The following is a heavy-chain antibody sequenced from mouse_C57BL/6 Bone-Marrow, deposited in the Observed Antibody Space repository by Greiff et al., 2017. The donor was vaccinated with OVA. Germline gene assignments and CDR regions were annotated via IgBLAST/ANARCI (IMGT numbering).Heavy chain of an antibody. CDR1: GYTVNDDE. Sequence: QVQLKQSGAELVRPGASVTMSGKASGYTVNDDEMHWVKQTPVHGLEWIGAIDPETGGTAYNQKFKGKAILTADKSSSTAYMELRSLTSEDSAAYYCTRLCDYDSSPRYDYWGQGTSVTVSS. J-gene: IGHJ4*01. V-gene: IGHV1-15*01. D-gene: IGHD1-1*01. CDR2: IDPETGGT. CDR3: TRLCDYDSSPRYDY.